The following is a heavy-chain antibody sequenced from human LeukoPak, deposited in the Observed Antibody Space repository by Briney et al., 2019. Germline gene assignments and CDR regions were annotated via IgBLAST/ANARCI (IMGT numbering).Heavy chain of an antibody. V-gene: IGHV1-69*05. CDR3: ARELKVGNTGYYFDY. D-gene: IGHD2/OR15-2a*01. CDR1: GGTFSSYA. J-gene: IGHJ4*02. Sequence: EASVKVSCKASGGTFSSYAISWVRQAPGQGLEWMGGIIPIFGTANYAQKFQGRVTITTDESTSTAYMELSSLRSEDTAVYYCARELKVGNTGYYFDYWGQGTLVTVSS. CDR2: IIPIFGTA.